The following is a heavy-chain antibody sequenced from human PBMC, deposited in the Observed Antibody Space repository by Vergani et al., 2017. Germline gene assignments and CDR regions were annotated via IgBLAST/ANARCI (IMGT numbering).Heavy chain of an antibody. Sequence: EVQLVESGGGLVKPGGSLRLSCAASGFTFSNAWMSWVRQAPGKGLEWVGRIKSKTDGGTTDYAAPVKGRFTISRDDSKNTLYLQMNRLRAEDTALYYCAKDDGYYYGGLGYWGQGTLVTVSS. J-gene: IGHJ4*02. CDR1: GFTFSNAW. CDR3: AKDDGYYYGGLGY. D-gene: IGHD3-10*01. CDR2: IKSKTDGGTT. V-gene: IGHV3-15*01.